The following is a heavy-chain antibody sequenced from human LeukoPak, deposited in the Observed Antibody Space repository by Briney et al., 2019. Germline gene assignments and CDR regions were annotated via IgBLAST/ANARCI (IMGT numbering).Heavy chain of an antibody. CDR3: AKGGVPGTHYFDY. CDR2: IGGGAI. Sequence: GGSLRLSCGASGFXFSSYAISWVRQAPGKGLEWVSAIGGGAIYYADSVKGRFTISRDTSKSTLYLQVNSLRAEDTAVYYCAKGGVPGTHYFDYWGLGTLVTVSS. V-gene: IGHV3-23*01. CDR1: GFXFSSYA. D-gene: IGHD6-19*01. J-gene: IGHJ4*02.